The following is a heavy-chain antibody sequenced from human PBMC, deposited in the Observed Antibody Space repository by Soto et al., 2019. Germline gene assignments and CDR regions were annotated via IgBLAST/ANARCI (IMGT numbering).Heavy chain of an antibody. D-gene: IGHD6-6*01. CDR2: INHSGTS. CDR3: ARNGGSSSPLDY. Sequence: PSETLSLTCGVYGGSLSPYYWNWIRQTPGKGLEWIAEINHSGTSNYNPSLESRVSISVDTTTNIAYMELSSLRSDDTAVYYCARNGGSSSPLDYWGQGTQVTVSS. J-gene: IGHJ4*02. CDR1: GGSLSPYY. V-gene: IGHV4-34*01.